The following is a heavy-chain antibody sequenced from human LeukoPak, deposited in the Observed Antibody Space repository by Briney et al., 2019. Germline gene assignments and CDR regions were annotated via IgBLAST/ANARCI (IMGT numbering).Heavy chain of an antibody. CDR1: GYIFTTHW. J-gene: IGHJ4*02. CDR3: ASSESQTRFDF. CDR2: IFPGDPDT. V-gene: IGHV5-51*01. Sequence: GDSLKISCKGAGYIFTTHWIGCGRQMPGEGLEWMGIIFPGDPDTTYSPSFEGQVTISADKSINTAYLQWSSLKASDTAMYYCASSESQTRFDFWGQGTLVTVSS. D-gene: IGHD1/OR15-1a*01.